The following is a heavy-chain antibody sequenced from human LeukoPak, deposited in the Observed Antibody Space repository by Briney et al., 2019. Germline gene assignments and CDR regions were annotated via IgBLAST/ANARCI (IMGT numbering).Heavy chain of an antibody. V-gene: IGHV3-48*02. CDR1: GFTFSSYS. CDR2: ISSSSSTI. CDR3: ARDSGSYYFRFYYYYGMDV. D-gene: IGHD1-26*01. J-gene: IGHJ6*02. Sequence: PGGSLRLSCAASGFTFSSYSMNWVRQAPGKGLEWVSYISSSSSTIYYADSVKGRFTISRDNAKNSLYLQMNSLRDEDTAVYYCARDSGSYYFRFYYYYGMDVWGQGTTVIVSS.